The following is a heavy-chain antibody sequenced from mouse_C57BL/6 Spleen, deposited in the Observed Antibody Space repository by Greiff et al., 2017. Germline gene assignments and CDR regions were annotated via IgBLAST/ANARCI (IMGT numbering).Heavy chain of an antibody. Sequence: EVQLQQSGPGLVKPSQSLSLTCSVTGYSITSGYYWNWIRQFPGNKLEWMGYISYDGSNNYNPSLKNRISITRDTSKNQFFLKLNSVTTEDTATYYCARPPNYYGSSYPLYYYAMDYWGQGTSVTVSS. J-gene: IGHJ4*01. CDR3: ARPPNYYGSSYPLYYYAMDY. D-gene: IGHD1-1*01. CDR1: GYSITSGYY. CDR2: ISYDGSN. V-gene: IGHV3-6*01.